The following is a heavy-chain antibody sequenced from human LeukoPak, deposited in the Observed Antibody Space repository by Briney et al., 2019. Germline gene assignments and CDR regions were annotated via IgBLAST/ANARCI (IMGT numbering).Heavy chain of an antibody. Sequence: QTLSLTCAISGDSVSSNSAAWNWIRQSPSRGLEWLGRTYYRSKWYNDYAVSVKSRIIINPDTSKNQFSLQLNSVTPEDTAVYYCARGSLGATSYSFDYWGQGTLVTVSS. CDR3: ARGSLGATSYSFDY. V-gene: IGHV6-1*01. CDR2: TYYRSKWYN. CDR1: GDSVSSNSAA. D-gene: IGHD1-26*01. J-gene: IGHJ4*02.